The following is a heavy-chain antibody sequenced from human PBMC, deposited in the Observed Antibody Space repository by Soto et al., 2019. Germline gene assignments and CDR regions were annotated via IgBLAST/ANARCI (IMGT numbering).Heavy chain of an antibody. CDR2: ISGSGGST. CDR1: GFTFSSYA. CDR3: AKGDYDFWSGYYRSYYGMDV. V-gene: IGHV3-23*01. J-gene: IGHJ6*02. Sequence: EVQLLESGGGLVQPGGSLRLSCAASGFTFSSYAMSWVRQAPGKGLEWVSAISGSGGSTYYADSVKGRFTISRDNSKNTLYLQMNSLRAEDTAVYYCAKGDYDFWSGYYRSYYGMDVWGQGTTVTVSS. D-gene: IGHD3-3*01.